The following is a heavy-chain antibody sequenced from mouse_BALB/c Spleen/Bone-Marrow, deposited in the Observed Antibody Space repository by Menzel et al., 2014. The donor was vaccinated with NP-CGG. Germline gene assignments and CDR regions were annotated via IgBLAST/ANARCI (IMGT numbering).Heavy chain of an antibody. CDR3: ASYRYGWYFDV. V-gene: IGHV14-3*02. J-gene: IGHJ1*01. CDR2: IDPASGNT. CDR1: GFYIKDTY. Sequence: EVQLQESGAELVKPGASVKLSCTASGFYIKDTYMHWVKQRPEQGLEWIGRIDPASGNTKYDPKFQGKATITADTSSNTAYLQLSSLTSEDTAVYYCASYRYGWYFDVWGAGTTVTVSS. D-gene: IGHD2-14*01.